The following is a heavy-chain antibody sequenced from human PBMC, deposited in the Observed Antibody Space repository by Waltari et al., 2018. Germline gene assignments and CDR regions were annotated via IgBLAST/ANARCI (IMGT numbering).Heavy chain of an antibody. CDR1: GFSFSSFE. CDR3: AREGSDWSLDV. J-gene: IGHJ3*01. CDR2: IISTGNTI. V-gene: IGHV3-48*03. D-gene: IGHD6-19*01. Sequence: VEVVESGGGLVQPGGSLRLYCVTSGFSFSSFEMNWVRQAPGKGRGLVSFIISTGNTISYADSLRGRFTSSRDNAKNSMFLQMNSLRVEDTALYYCAREGSDWSLDVWGQGTSVTVSS.